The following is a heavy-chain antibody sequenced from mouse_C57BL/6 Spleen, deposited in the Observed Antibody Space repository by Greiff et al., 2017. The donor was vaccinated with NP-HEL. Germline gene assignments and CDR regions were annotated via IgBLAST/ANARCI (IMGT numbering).Heavy chain of an antibody. CDR2: INPNNGGT. D-gene: IGHD1-1*01. Sequence: VQLQQSGPELVKPGASVKISCKASGYTFTDYYMNWVKQSHGKSLEWIGDINPNNGGTSYNQKFKGKATLTVDKSSSTAYMELRSLTSEDSAVYYCLRYPFDYWGQGTTLTVSS. J-gene: IGHJ2*01. CDR1: GYTFTDYY. CDR3: LRYPFDY. V-gene: IGHV1-26*01.